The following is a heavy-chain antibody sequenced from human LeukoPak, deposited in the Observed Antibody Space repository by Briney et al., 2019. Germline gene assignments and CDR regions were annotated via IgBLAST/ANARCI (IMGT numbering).Heavy chain of an antibody. J-gene: IGHJ6*03. Sequence: SETLSLTCAVYGGSFSGYYWSWIRQPPGKGLEWIGEINHSGSTNYNPSLKSRVTISVDTSKNQFSLKLSSVTAADTAVYYCARGRVVVVAATFYYYYYYMDVWGKGTTVTVPS. D-gene: IGHD2-15*01. CDR1: GGSFSGYY. V-gene: IGHV4-34*01. CDR3: ARGRVVVVAATFYYYYYYMDV. CDR2: INHSGST.